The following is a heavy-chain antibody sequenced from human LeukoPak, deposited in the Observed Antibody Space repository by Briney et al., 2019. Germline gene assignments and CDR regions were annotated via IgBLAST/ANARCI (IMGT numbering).Heavy chain of an antibody. J-gene: IGHJ4*02. CDR1: GGSISSSSYY. Sequence: SETLSLTCTVSGGSISSSSYYWGWIRQPPGKGLEWIGSIYHSGRTYYNPSLESRVTISVDTSKNQFTLKLSSVTAADTAVYYCARGEEVLWFGESLRGFDYWGQGTLATVSS. CDR3: ARGEEVLWFGESLRGFDY. D-gene: IGHD3-10*01. CDR2: IYHSGRT. V-gene: IGHV4-39*06.